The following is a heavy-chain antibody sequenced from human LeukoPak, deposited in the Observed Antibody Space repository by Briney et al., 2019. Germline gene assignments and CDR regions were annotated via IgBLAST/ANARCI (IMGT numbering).Heavy chain of an antibody. CDR3: AGDYGGTLDY. V-gene: IGHV4-59*01. CDR1: GGSISSSY. CDR2: IYYSGSA. D-gene: IGHD4-23*01. Sequence: SETLSLTCTVSGGSISSSYWSWIRQPPGKGLEWIGYIYYSGSAKYNPSLKSRVTISVDTSKNQFSLKLSSVTAADTAVYYCAGDYGGTLDYWGQGTLVTVSS. J-gene: IGHJ4*02.